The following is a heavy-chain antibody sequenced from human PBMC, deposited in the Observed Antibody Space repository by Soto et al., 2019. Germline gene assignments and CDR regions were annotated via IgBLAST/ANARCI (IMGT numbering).Heavy chain of an antibody. D-gene: IGHD1-1*01. J-gene: IGHJ4*02. Sequence: QVQLQESGPGLVKPSQTLSLTCTVSGGSISSGGTGSYWTWIRQLPWKGLEWIGYIYYTGNTYYSPSLKSRPTISIDTSENQFSLKLTSVTAADTAVYFCASGHDAYKVRYWGQGTLVTVSS. V-gene: IGHV4-31*03. CDR3: ASGHDAYKVRY. CDR2: IYYTGNT. CDR1: GGSISSGGTGSY.